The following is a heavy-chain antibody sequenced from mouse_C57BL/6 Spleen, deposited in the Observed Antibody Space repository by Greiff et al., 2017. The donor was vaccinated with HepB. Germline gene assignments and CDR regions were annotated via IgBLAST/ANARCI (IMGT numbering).Heavy chain of an antibody. J-gene: IGHJ2*01. CDR1: GYSITSGYY. Sequence: EVQLQESGPGLVKPSQSLSLTCSVTGYSITSGYYWNWIRQFPGNKLEWMGYISYDGSNNYNPSLKNRISITRDTSKNQFVLKLNSVTTEDTATYYCARLLYYFDYWGQGTTLTVSS. CDR2: ISYDGSN. V-gene: IGHV3-6*01. CDR3: ARLLYYFDY.